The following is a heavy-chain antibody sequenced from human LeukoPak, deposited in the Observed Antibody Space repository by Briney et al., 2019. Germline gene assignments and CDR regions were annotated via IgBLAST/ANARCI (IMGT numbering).Heavy chain of an antibody. V-gene: IGHV4-34*01. Sequence: SVTLSLTCAVYGGSFSGYYWSWIRQPPGTGLEWIGEINHSGSTNYNPSLKSLVTISVDTSKNQFSLKLSSVTAADTAVYYCARPPRVGYDSSGFLFDYWGQGTLVTVSS. CDR1: GGSFSGYY. CDR3: ARPPRVGYDSSGFLFDY. CDR2: INHSGST. D-gene: IGHD3-22*01. J-gene: IGHJ4*02.